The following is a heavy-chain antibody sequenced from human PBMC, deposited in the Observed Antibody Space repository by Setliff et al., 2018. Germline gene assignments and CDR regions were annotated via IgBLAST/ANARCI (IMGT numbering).Heavy chain of an antibody. D-gene: IGHD6-13*01. J-gene: IGHJ3*02. CDR1: GFTFSSSA. Sequence: PGGSLRFSCAASGFTFSSSAMSWVRQAPGKGLEWVSTISGRGGSTYYADSVKGRFTISRDNAKNSLYLQMNSLRVEDTAVYYRASAGHSGSWFPFDAFHIWGQGTMVTVSS. CDR3: ASAGHSGSWFPFDAFHI. V-gene: IGHV3-23*01. CDR2: ISGRGGST.